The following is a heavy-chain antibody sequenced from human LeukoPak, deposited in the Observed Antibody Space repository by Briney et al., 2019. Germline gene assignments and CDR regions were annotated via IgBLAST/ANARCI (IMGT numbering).Heavy chain of an antibody. J-gene: IGHJ4*02. D-gene: IGHD2-15*01. CDR1: GFTFSSYG. CDR3: AKDRGYCSGGSCYSHYFDY. V-gene: IGHV3-30*18. Sequence: GGSLRLSCAASGFTFSSYGMHWVRQVPGKGLEWVAVISYDGSNKYYADSVKGRFTISRDNSKNTLYLQMNSLRAEDTAVYYCAKDRGYCSGGSCYSHYFDYWGQGTLVTVSS. CDR2: ISYDGSNK.